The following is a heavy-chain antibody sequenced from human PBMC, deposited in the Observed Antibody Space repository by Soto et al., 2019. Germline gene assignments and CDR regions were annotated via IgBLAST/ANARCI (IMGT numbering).Heavy chain of an antibody. CDR3: ARGRIQLWLVLNYYYYYGMDV. D-gene: IGHD5-18*01. V-gene: IGHV1-69*06. CDR2: IIPIFGTA. J-gene: IGHJ6*02. Sequence: GASVKVSCKASGGTFSSYAISWVRQAPGQGLEWMGGIIPIFGTANYAQKFQGGVTITADKSTSTAYMELSSLRSEDTAVYYCARGRIQLWLVLNYYYYYGMDVSGQGTTVTVSS. CDR1: GGTFSSYA.